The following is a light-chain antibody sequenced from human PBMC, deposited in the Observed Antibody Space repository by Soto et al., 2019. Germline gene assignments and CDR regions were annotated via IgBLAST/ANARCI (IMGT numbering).Light chain of an antibody. CDR3: SSNTRSSLYV. CDR1: SSDVGGYNY. Sequence: QSVLTQPASVSGSPGQSITISCTGTSSDVGGYNYVSWHQQHPGKAPKLMIFEVSYRPSGVSDRFSGSKSGNTASLTISGLQVDDEADYYCSSNTRSSLYVFGTGTKLTVL. J-gene: IGLJ1*01. V-gene: IGLV2-14*01. CDR2: EVS.